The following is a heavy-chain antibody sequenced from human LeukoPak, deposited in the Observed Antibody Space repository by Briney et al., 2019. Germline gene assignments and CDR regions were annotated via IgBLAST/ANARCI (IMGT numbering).Heavy chain of an antibody. D-gene: IGHD2-15*01. CDR2: IYYSGST. J-gene: IGHJ3*02. V-gene: IGHV4-39*07. CDR1: GGSISSSSYY. Sequence: PSETLSLTCTVSGGSISSSSYYWGWIRQPPGKGLEWIGSIYYSGSTYYNPSLKSRVTISVDTSKNQFSLKLSSVTAADTAVYYCARAGGISTEDAFDIWGQGTMVTVSS. CDR3: ARAGGISTEDAFDI.